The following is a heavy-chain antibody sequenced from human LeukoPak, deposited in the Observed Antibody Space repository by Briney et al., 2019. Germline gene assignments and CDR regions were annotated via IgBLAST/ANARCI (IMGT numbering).Heavy chain of an antibody. CDR3: ARERSIFGVVRGGYYYYYMDV. CDR1: GFTFSSYS. J-gene: IGHJ6*03. D-gene: IGHD3-3*01. V-gene: IGHV3-48*01. CDR2: ISSSSSTI. Sequence: GGSLRLSCAASGFTFSSYSMNWVRQAPGKGLEWVSCISSSSSTIYYADSVKGRFTISRDNAKNSLYLQMNSLRAEDTAVYYCARERSIFGVVRGGYYYYYMDVWGKGTTVTVSS.